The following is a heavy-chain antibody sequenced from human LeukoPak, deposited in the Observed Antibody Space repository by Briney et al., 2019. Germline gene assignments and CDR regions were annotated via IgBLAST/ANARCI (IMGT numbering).Heavy chain of an antibody. CDR1: GYTFTCYY. CDR3: ARYSSSWYGGHNWFDP. D-gene: IGHD6-13*01. Sequence: ASVTVSCTASGYTFTCYYMHWVRQAPGQGLEWMGWINPNSGGTNYAQKFQGRVTMTRDTSISTAYMELSRLRSDDTAVYYCARYSSSWYGGHNWFDPWGQGTLVTVSS. CDR2: INPNSGGT. J-gene: IGHJ5*02. V-gene: IGHV1-2*02.